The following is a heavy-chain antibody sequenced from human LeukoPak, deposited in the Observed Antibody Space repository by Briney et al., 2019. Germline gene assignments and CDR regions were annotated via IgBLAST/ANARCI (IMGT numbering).Heavy chain of an antibody. CDR2: IYYRGNT. Sequence: SGTLSLTCTVSGGSISSSPYYWAWIRQPPGRGLEWIGSIYYRGNTYHNPSLKSRVTISVDPSKNQFSLSVISVTAADTAVYFCARPTTGPATQGYDSWGQGILVTVAS. CDR3: ARPTTGPATQGYDS. J-gene: IGHJ4*02. CDR1: GGSISSSPYY. D-gene: IGHD1-1*01. V-gene: IGHV4-39*01.